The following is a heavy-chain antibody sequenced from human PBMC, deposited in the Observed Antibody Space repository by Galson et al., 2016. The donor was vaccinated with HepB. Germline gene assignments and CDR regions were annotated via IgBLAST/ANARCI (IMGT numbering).Heavy chain of an antibody. CDR2: IWHDGSNK. V-gene: IGHV3-33*06. J-gene: IGHJ6*02. CDR3: AKDPSSGWYNCYHGMDV. Sequence: SLRLSCAASGFSFNSYGMHWVRQAPDKGLEWVAFIWHDGSNKYYADSVKGRFTISRDNSKNTLYLQMNSLRAEDTAVYHCAKDPSSGWYNCYHGMDVWGQGTTVTVSS. D-gene: IGHD6-19*01. CDR1: GFSFNSYG.